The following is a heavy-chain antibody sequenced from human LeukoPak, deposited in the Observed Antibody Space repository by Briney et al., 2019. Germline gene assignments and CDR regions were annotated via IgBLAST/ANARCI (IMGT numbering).Heavy chain of an antibody. CDR3: ARATGIVVAATYYLDY. J-gene: IGHJ4*02. Sequence: LGGSLILSCAASGFTFSIYTMNWVRRAPGKGLEWLSYISGTSSTIHTADSVKGRFTTSRDNAKNSLFLQMNNVSAEDTAVYYCARATGIVVAATYYLDYWGQGALVTVSS. CDR1: GFTFSIYT. D-gene: IGHD2-15*01. V-gene: IGHV3-48*04. CDR2: ISGTSSTI.